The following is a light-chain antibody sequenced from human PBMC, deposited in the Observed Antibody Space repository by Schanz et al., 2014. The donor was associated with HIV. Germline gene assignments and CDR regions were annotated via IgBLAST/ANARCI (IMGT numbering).Light chain of an antibody. CDR2: EVS. J-gene: IGLJ3*02. CDR1: SSDVGGYNY. Sequence: QSALTQPPSASGSPGQSVTISCTGTSSDVGGYNYGSWYQQHPGKAPKLMIYEVSERPSGVPDRFSGSKSGNTASLTISGLQAEDEADYYCSSYTSSSTWVFGGGTKLTVL. CDR3: SSYTSSSTWV. V-gene: IGLV2-8*01.